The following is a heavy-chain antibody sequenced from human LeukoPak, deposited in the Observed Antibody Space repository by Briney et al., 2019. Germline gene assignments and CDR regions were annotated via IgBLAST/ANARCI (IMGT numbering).Heavy chain of an antibody. J-gene: IGHJ4*02. CDR2: IIPIFGTA. V-gene: IGHV1-69*05. CDR1: GGTFSRYA. Sequence: SVKVSCKASGGTFSRYAISWVRQAPGQGLEWMGRIIPIFGTANYAQKFQGRVTITTDESTSTAYMELSSLRSEDTAVYYCARNPSYSSGWYYFDYWGQGTLVTVSS. D-gene: IGHD6-19*01. CDR3: ARNPSYSSGWYYFDY.